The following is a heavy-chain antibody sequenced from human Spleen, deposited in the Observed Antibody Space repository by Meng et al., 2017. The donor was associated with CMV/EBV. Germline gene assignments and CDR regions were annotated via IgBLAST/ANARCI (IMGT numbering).Heavy chain of an antibody. CDR2: IIPMFGIT. CDR1: SYG. J-gene: IGHJ4*02. Sequence: SYGISWVRQAPGQGLEWMGGIIPMFGITNYAQKFQGRITITTDETTDESTGAAYMELSSLRSEDTAVYYCARPKSRGYSGYDPFDYWGRGTLVTVSS. D-gene: IGHD5-12*01. V-gene: IGHV1-69*05. CDR3: ARPKSRGYSGYDPFDY.